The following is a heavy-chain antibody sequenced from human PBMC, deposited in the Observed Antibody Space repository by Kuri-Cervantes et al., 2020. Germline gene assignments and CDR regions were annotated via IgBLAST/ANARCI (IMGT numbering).Heavy chain of an antibody. CDR3: AKAPKNAGAFDI. V-gene: IGHV3-48*01. D-gene: IGHD1-1*01. CDR2: ISSSSSNI. J-gene: IGHJ3*02. Sequence: GRSLRLSCPAYGFTFSSDSINWVRQAPGNGLEWVTSISSSSSNIYYADSVKGRITISTDNSKNTLYLQMNSLRTEDTALYYCAKAPKNAGAFDIWGQGTMVTVSS. CDR1: GFTFSSDS.